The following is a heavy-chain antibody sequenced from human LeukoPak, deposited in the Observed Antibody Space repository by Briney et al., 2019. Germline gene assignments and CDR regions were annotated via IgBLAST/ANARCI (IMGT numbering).Heavy chain of an antibody. CDR2: INPSGST. CDR1: GGSFRGYH. V-gene: IGHV4-34*01. CDR3: ARGRHDITMIVVVMTSVSYYLDV. Sequence: SETLSLTCAVYGGSFRGYHWTWTRQSPGKGLEWIGDINPSGSTYYNPSLKSRLTISVDTSKNQFSLKLRSVTAADTAVYYCARGRHDITMIVVVMTSVSYYLDVWGKGTTVTVS. J-gene: IGHJ6*03. D-gene: IGHD3-22*01.